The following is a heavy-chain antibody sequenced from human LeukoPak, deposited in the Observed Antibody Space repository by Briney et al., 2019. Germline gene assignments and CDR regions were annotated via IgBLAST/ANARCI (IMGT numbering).Heavy chain of an antibody. CDR1: GFTFSSYW. D-gene: IGHD2-21*02. CDR3: ARDPVYCGGDCYYDAFDI. V-gene: IGHV3-74*01. CDR2: INSDGSST. J-gene: IGHJ3*02. Sequence: GGSLRLSCAASGFTFSSYWMHWVRQAPGKGLVWFSRINSDGSSTSYADSVKGRFTISRDNAKNTLYLQMNSLRAEDTAVYYCARDPVYCGGDCYYDAFDIWGQGTMVTVSS.